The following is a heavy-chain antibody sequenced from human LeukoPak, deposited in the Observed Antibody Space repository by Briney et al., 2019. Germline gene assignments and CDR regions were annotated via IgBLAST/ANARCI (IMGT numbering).Heavy chain of an antibody. D-gene: IGHD6-19*01. CDR1: GYTFTSYY. CDR2: INPSGGST. J-gene: IGHJ3*02. V-gene: IGHV1-46*01. CDR3: ARGGVIAVAGSDAFDI. Sequence: ASVKVSCKASGYTFTSYYMHWVRQAPGQGLEWMGIINPSGGSTSYAQKFQGRVTMTRDTSTSTVYMELSSLRSEDTAVYDCARGGVIAVAGSDAFDIWGQGTMVTVSS.